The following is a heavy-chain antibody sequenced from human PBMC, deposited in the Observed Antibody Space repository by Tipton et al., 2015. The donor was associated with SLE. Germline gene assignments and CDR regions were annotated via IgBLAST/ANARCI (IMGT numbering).Heavy chain of an antibody. D-gene: IGHD7-27*01. CDR1: GFTFSSYA. V-gene: IGHV3-23*03. Sequence: SLRLSCAASGFTFSSYAMSWVRQAQGKGLEWVSVIYSGGSTYYADSVKGRFTISRDNSKNTLYLQMNSLRAEDTAVYYCATLDGDDYWGQGTLVTVSS. CDR3: ATLDGDDY. CDR2: IYSGGST. J-gene: IGHJ4*02.